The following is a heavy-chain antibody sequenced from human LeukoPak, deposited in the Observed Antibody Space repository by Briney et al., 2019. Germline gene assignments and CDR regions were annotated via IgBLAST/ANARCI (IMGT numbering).Heavy chain of an antibody. Sequence: GGSLRLSCSTSGFTFGDHAMSWVRQVPGKGLEWVGFIRSRAYRGTTEYAASVRDRFTISRDDSKSIAYLQMNSLKIDDTAVYFCGRGPIELWLHNGIDVWGQGTTVTVSS. D-gene: IGHD5-18*01. CDR2: IRSRAYRGTT. CDR3: GRGPIELWLHNGIDV. V-gene: IGHV3-49*04. J-gene: IGHJ6*02. CDR1: GFTFGDHA.